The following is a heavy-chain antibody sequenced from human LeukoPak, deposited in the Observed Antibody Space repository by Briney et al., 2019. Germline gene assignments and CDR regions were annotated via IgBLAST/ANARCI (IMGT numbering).Heavy chain of an antibody. CDR1: GGSISIYY. Sequence: SETLSLTCTVSGGSISIYYWSWIRQPPGKGLEWIGYIYYSGSTNYNPSLKSRVTISVDTSKNQFSLKLSSVTAADTAVYYCASGDSGYDFFDYWGQGTLSPSPQ. D-gene: IGHD5-12*01. CDR3: ASGDSGYDFFDY. CDR2: IYYSGST. J-gene: IGHJ4*02. V-gene: IGHV4-59*08.